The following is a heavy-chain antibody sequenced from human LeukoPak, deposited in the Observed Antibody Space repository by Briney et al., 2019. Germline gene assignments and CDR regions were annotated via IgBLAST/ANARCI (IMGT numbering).Heavy chain of an antibody. CDR2: ISYDGSNK. V-gene: IGHV3-30*18. CDR1: GFTFSSYG. D-gene: IGHD6-13*01. CDR3: AKDRDSSSWYYYYYYGTDV. J-gene: IGHJ6*02. Sequence: GGSLRLSCAASGFTFSSYGMHWVRQAPGKGLEWVAVISYDGSNKYYADSVKGRFTISRENSKNTLYLQMNSLRAEDTAVYYCAKDRDSSSWYYYYYYGTDVWGQGTTVTVSS.